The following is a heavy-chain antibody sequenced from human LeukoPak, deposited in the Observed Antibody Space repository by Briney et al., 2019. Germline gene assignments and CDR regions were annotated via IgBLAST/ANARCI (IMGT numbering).Heavy chain of an antibody. D-gene: IGHD3-16*01. V-gene: IGHV1-2*04. CDR1: GYTFTGYY. CDR3: ARDREPYYDYVWGTKAGYFDY. Sequence: ASVKVSCKASGYTFTGYYMHWVRQAPGQGLERMGWINPNSGGTNYAQKFQGWVTMTRDTSISTAYMELSRLRSDDTAVYYCARDREPYYDYVWGTKAGYFDYWGQGTLVTVSS. CDR2: INPNSGGT. J-gene: IGHJ4*02.